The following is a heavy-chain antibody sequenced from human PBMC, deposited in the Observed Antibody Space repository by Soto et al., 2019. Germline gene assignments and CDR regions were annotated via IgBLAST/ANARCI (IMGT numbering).Heavy chain of an antibody. D-gene: IGHD2-15*01. CDR3: ARKRGGGRAYSVDY. J-gene: IGHJ4*02. CDR2: INPSGGST. CDR1: GYTFTSYY. Sequence: QVQLVQSGAEVKKPGASVKVSCKASGYTFTSYYMHWVRQSPGQGLEWMGIINPSGGSTRYAQKFQGRVTMTRDTSTSTVYMELSIMRSEDTAVYYCARKRGGGRAYSVDYWGQGTLVTVSS. V-gene: IGHV1-46*03.